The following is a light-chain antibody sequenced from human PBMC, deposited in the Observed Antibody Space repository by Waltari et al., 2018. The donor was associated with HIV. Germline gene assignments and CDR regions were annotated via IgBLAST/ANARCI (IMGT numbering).Light chain of an antibody. J-gene: IGKJ1*01. V-gene: IGKV3-15*01. CDR1: QSVGSN. Sequence: EIVMTQSPATLSVSPGERATLSCRASQSVGSNLAWYQQKPGQAPRLLIYGVSTRATGIPARFSGSGSGTEFTLTISSLQSEDFAVYYCQQYNKWPPWTFGQGTKVEIK. CDR2: GVS. CDR3: QQYNKWPPWT.